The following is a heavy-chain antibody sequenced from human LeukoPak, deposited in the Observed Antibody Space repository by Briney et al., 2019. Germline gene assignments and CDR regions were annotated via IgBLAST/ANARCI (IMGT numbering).Heavy chain of an antibody. CDR1: GFTFSSYS. CDR2: ISSSSYI. V-gene: IGHV3-21*01. J-gene: IGHJ4*02. D-gene: IGHD3-22*01. Sequence: GGSLRLSCAASGFTFSSYSMNWVRQAPGKGLEWVSSISSSSYIYYADSVKGRFTISRDNAKNSLYLQMNSLRAEDTAVYYCARAGFSYYDSSGLPHYWGQGTLVTVSS. CDR3: ARAGFSYYDSSGLPHY.